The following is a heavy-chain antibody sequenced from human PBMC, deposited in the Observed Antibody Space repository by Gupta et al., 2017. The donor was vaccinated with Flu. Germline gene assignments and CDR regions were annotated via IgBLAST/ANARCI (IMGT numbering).Heavy chain of an antibody. V-gene: IGHV1-69*02. CDR1: GGTFSSYT. Sequence: QVQLVQSGAEVKKPGSSVKVSCKASGGTFSSYTISWVRQAPGQGLEWMGRIIPILGIANYAQKFQGRVTITADKSTSTAYMELSSLRSEDTAVYYCAGGVVAAAYYYYGMDVWGQGTTVTVSS. J-gene: IGHJ6*02. D-gene: IGHD2-15*01. CDR2: IIPILGIA. CDR3: AGGVVAAAYYYYGMDV.